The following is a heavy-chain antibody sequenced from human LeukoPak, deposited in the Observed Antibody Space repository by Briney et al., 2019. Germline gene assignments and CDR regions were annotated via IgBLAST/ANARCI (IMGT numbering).Heavy chain of an antibody. CDR1: GGTFSSYA. V-gene: IGHV1-69*13. J-gene: IGHJ4*02. Sequence: RASVKVSCKASGGTFSSYAISWVRQAPGQGLEWMGGIIPIFGTANYAQKFQGRVTITADESTSTAYMELSSLRSEDTAVYYCAATIPSTVTTLDYWGQGTLVTVSS. CDR2: IIPIFGTA. CDR3: AATIPSTVTTLDY. D-gene: IGHD4-17*01.